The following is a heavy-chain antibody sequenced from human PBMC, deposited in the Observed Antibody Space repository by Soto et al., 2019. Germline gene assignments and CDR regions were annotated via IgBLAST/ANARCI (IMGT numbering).Heavy chain of an antibody. Sequence: GGSLRLSCAASGLTFSRNAMSWVRQAPGKGLEWVSGISGGGGATYYADSVKGRFTISRDNSKNTLYLQMNSLRAEDTAIYYCAKSEPYGSGSYYFDYWGQGTLVTVSS. V-gene: IGHV3-23*01. CDR3: AKSEPYGSGSYYFDY. D-gene: IGHD1-26*01. CDR1: GLTFSRNA. J-gene: IGHJ4*02. CDR2: ISGGGGAT.